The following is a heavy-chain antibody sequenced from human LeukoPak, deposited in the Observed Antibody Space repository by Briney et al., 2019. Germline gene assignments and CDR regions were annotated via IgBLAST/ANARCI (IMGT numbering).Heavy chain of an antibody. CDR3: ARDQHSGYEFRWFDP. J-gene: IGHJ5*02. CDR1: GGSISDYY. Sequence: SETLSLTCTVSGGSISDYYWSWIRQPPGKGLEWIGYIYYSGSTNYNPSLKSRLTISVDTSKNQFSLKLSSVTAADTAVYYCARDQHSGYEFRWFDPWGQGTLVTVSS. D-gene: IGHD5-12*01. V-gene: IGHV4-59*12. CDR2: IYYSGST.